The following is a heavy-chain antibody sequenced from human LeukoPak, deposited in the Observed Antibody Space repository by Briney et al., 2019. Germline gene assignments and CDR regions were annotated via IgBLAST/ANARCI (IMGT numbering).Heavy chain of an antibody. Sequence: NSSQTLSLTCTVSGGSISSGDYYWSWIRQPPGKGLEWIGSLYHSGSTYYNPSLKSRVTISVDTSKNQFSLKLSSVTAADTAVYYCARHYDRAEAYCSGGSCPFWFWGQGTLVTVSS. V-gene: IGHV4-39*01. D-gene: IGHD2-15*01. CDR2: LYHSGST. CDR1: GGSISSGDYY. CDR3: ARHYDRAEAYCSGGSCPFWF. J-gene: IGHJ4*02.